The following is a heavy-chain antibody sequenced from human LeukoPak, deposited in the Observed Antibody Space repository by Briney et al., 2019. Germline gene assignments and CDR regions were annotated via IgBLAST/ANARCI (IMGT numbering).Heavy chain of an antibody. D-gene: IGHD5-24*01. CDR1: GGSISSYY. J-gene: IGHJ6*03. CDR2: IYYSGST. Sequence: SETLSLTCTVSGGSISSYYWSWIRQPPGKGLEWIGYIYYSGSTNYNPSLKSRVTISVDTSKNQFSLKLSSVTAADTAVYYCARGEMATIMYYYYYMDVWGKGTTVTVSS. V-gene: IGHV4-59*01. CDR3: ARGEMATIMYYYYYMDV.